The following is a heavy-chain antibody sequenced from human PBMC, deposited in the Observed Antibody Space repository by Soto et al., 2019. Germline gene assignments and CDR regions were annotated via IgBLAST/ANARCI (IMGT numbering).Heavy chain of an antibody. CDR3: AKVSRKGSAIDFDY. D-gene: IGHD3-10*01. Sequence: QVQLVQSGAELKKPGASVKVSCKASGYTFSNYDMNWVRQATGQGPEWIGWVNPNNGDTGYAQKFQGRVTPTTDISTTTAYMELTSLRSEDTAIYYCAKVSRKGSAIDFDYSGQGTLITVSS. CDR1: GYTFSNYD. CDR2: VNPNNGDT. J-gene: IGHJ4*02. V-gene: IGHV1-8*01.